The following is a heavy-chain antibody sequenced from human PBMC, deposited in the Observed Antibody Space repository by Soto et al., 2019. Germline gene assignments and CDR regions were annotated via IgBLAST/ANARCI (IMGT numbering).Heavy chain of an antibody. CDR3: SKGQSSSSYMVIDY. V-gene: IGHV3-23*01. Sequence: EVQLLESGGDLVQPGGSLRLSCAASGFTFNNYAMSWVRQAPGKGLEWVSTISGSSESTYYAGSVKGRFTISRDTSKNTLFLQMNSLSAEDTAIYYCSKGQSSSSYMVIDYWGQGTLVTVSS. J-gene: IGHJ4*02. CDR1: GFTFNNYA. CDR2: ISGSSEST. D-gene: IGHD2-2*01.